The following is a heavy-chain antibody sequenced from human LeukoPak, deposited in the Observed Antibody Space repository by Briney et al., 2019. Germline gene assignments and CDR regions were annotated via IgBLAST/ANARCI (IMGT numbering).Heavy chain of an antibody. CDR3: ASQHSGAYYDY. J-gene: IGHJ4*02. Sequence: GSLRLSCAASGFTFNSYAMHWVRQAPGKKLEYVSAISGTGDSTYYANSVKGRFTISRDNSKSMLYLQMGSLRAEDMAVYYCASQHSGAYYDYWGQGTLVTVSS. D-gene: IGHD3-22*01. CDR1: GFTFNSYA. V-gene: IGHV3-64*01. CDR2: ISGTGDST.